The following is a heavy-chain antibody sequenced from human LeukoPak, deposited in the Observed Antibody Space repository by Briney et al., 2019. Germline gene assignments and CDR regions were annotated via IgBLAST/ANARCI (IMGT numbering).Heavy chain of an antibody. J-gene: IGHJ6*04. CDR2: ISGSGGST. Sequence: GSLRLSCAASGFTFSSYPMSWVRQAPGKGLEWVSAISGSGGSTYYADSVKGRFTISRDNSKNTLYLQMNRLRAEDTAVYYCAKDGAMVSYYYGMDVWGKGTTVTVSS. V-gene: IGHV3-23*01. CDR3: AKDGAMVSYYYGMDV. D-gene: IGHD5-18*01. CDR1: GFTFSSYP.